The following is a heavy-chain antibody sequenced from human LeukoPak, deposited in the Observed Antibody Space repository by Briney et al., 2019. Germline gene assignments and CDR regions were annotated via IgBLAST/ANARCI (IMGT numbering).Heavy chain of an antibody. V-gene: IGHV1-3*01. CDR1: GYTFTSYA. CDR3: ARSPEDSSGYYYDDYYYYGMDV. CDR2: INAGNGNT. Sequence: ASVKVSCKASGYTFTSYAMHWVRQAPGQRLEWMGWINAGNGNTKYSQKFQGRVTITADESTSTAYMELSSLRSEDTAVYYCARSPEDSSGYYYDDYYYYGMDVWGQGTTVTVSS. J-gene: IGHJ6*02. D-gene: IGHD3-22*01.